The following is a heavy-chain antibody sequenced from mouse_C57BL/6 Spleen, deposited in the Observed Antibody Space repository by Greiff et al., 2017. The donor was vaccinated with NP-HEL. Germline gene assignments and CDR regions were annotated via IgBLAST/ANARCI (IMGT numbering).Heavy chain of an antibody. J-gene: IGHJ2*01. CDR2: IYPGDGDT. V-gene: IGHV1-82*01. CDR3: ARGGSSGLDY. Sequence: VQLQQSGPELVKPGASVKISCKASGYAFSSSWMNWVKQRPGKGLEWIVRIYPGDGDTNYNGKFKGKATLTADKSSSTAYMQLSSLTSEDSAVYFCARGGSSGLDYWGQGTTLTVSS. D-gene: IGHD3-2*02. CDR1: GYAFSSSW.